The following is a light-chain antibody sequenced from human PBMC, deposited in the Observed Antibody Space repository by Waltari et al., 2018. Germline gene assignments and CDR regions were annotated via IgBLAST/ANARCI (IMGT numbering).Light chain of an antibody. Sequence: QSALTQPAPVSGTPGQSITISCSGTTSAVGSYALVSWYQQHPGEAPKLLICEVFKRPPDTSSRFSGAKSGSTASLTISGLQPEDEADYYCCSYAGRGTYVFGSGTKVTVL. CDR2: EVF. CDR1: TSAVGSYAL. CDR3: CSYAGRGTYV. J-gene: IGLJ1*01. V-gene: IGLV2-23*02.